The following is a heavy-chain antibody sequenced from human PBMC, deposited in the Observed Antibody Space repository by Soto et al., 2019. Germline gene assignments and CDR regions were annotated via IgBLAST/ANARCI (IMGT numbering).Heavy chain of an antibody. Sequence: QVQLVQSEAEVTRPGASMKISCKTSGYSFLSYFIHWVRQAPGQGLEWIGVINPSGGRTNYAQKFQGRVTVTRDTSTSTVFMALGSLRSEDTALYYCEKAYGIYDKSGFYAYWGQGTLVTVSS. CDR3: EKAYGIYDKSGFYAY. D-gene: IGHD3-22*01. CDR1: GYSFLSYF. V-gene: IGHV1-46*01. J-gene: IGHJ4*02. CDR2: INPSGGRT.